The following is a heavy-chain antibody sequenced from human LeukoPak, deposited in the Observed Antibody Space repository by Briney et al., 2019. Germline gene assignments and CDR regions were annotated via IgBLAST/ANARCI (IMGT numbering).Heavy chain of an antibody. CDR3: AREYCSGGSCHFDY. CDR1: GYTFTGYY. CDR2: INPNSGGT. J-gene: IGHJ4*02. V-gene: IGHV1-2*02. Sequence: GASVKVSCKASGYTFTGYYMHWVQQAPGQGLEWMGWINPNSGGTNYAQKFQGRVTMTRDTSISTAYMELSRLRSDDTAVYYCAREYCSGGSCHFDYWGQGTLVTVSS. D-gene: IGHD2-15*01.